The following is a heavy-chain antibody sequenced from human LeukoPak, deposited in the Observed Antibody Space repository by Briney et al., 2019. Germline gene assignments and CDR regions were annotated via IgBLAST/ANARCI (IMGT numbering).Heavy chain of an antibody. D-gene: IGHD5-18*01. Sequence: PGGSLRLSCAASGFIFSSYTMNWVRQAPGKGLEWVSSITGTTSYIYYADSVKGRFTISRDNAKNSLYLQMNSLRAEDTAVYYCARDPYSYGYYWGQGTLVTVSS. CDR3: ARDPYSYGYY. J-gene: IGHJ4*02. V-gene: IGHV3-21*01. CDR1: GFIFSSYT. CDR2: ITGTTSYI.